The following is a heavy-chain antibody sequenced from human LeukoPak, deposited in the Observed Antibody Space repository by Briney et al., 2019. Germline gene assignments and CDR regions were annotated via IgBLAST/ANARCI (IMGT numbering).Heavy chain of an antibody. CDR3: AKDIGCSSTSCYRSGGITGPRALDY. Sequence: QAGGSLRLSCAASGFTFDDYAMHWVRQAPGKGLEWVSGISWNSGSIVYADSVQGRFTISRDNAKNSLYLQMNSLRAEDTALYYCAKDIGCSSTSCYRSGGITGPRALDYWGQGTLVTVSS. D-gene: IGHD2-2*01. CDR2: ISWNSGSI. CDR1: GFTFDDYA. V-gene: IGHV3-9*01. J-gene: IGHJ4*02.